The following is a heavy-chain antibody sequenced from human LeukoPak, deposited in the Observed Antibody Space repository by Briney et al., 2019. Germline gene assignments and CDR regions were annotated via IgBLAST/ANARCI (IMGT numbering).Heavy chain of an antibody. V-gene: IGHV1-69*05. Sequence: SVKVSCKASGGTFSSYAISWVRQAPGQGLECMGGIIPIFGTANYAQKFQGRVTITTDESTSTAYMELSSLRSEDTAVYYCARARDFWSGYTENWFDPWGQGTLVTVSS. D-gene: IGHD3-3*01. J-gene: IGHJ5*02. CDR3: ARARDFWSGYTENWFDP. CDR1: GGTFSSYA. CDR2: IIPIFGTA.